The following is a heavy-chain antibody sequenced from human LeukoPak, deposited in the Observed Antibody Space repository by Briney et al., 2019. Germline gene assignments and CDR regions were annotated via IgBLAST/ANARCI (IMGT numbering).Heavy chain of an antibody. D-gene: IGHD6-19*01. V-gene: IGHV1-8*01. Sequence: ASVKVSCKASGYTFTSYGINWVLQATGQGLEWMGWMNPNSGNTGYAQKFQGRITMTRNTSISTAYMELSSLRSEDTAVYYCARQYSSGSIDYWGQGTLVTVSS. J-gene: IGHJ4*02. CDR2: MNPNSGNT. CDR1: GYTFTSYG. CDR3: ARQYSSGSIDY.